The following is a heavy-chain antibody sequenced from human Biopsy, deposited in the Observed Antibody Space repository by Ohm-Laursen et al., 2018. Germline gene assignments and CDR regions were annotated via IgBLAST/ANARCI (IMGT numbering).Heavy chain of an antibody. Sequence: SVKVSCKASGYTFTSHDINWVRQATGQGLEWMGWMSPNTGNTVYAQRFQDRVTMTSDTSTGTAYMGLTSLTSDDTAVYFCARWETTLGRSLDSWGRGTLVAVSS. V-gene: IGHV1-8*01. CDR1: GYTFTSHD. D-gene: IGHD1-26*01. J-gene: IGHJ4*02. CDR2: MSPNTGNT. CDR3: ARWETTLGRSLDS.